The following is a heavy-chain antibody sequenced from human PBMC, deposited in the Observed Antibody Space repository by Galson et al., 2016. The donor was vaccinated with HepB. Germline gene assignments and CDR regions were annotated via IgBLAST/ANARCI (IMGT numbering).Heavy chain of an antibody. CDR2: INSDGSST. D-gene: IGHD6-13*01. V-gene: IGHV3-74*01. J-gene: IGHJ4*02. Sequence: SLRLSCAASGFTFSTYCMHWVRQAPGKGLVWVSRINSDGSSTNYADSVKGRFTISRDNAKNTLYWQMNSLRDDDTAFYYCATLYEGQQLTEVNYWGQGTLVIVSS. CDR1: GFTFSTYC. CDR3: ATLYEGQQLTEVNY.